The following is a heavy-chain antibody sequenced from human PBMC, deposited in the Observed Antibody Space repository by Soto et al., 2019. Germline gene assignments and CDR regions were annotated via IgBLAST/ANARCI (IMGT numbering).Heavy chain of an antibody. J-gene: IGHJ4*02. V-gene: IGHV1-3*01. CDR2: INAGNGNT. Sequence: ASVKVSCKASGYTFTSYAMHWVRQAPGQRLEWMGWINAGNGNTKYSQKFQGRVTITRDTSASTAYMELSSLRSDDTAVYYCVRGGYYYDSSGYYSDYWGQGTLVTVSS. CDR3: VRGGYYYDSSGYYSDY. D-gene: IGHD3-22*01. CDR1: GYTFTSYA.